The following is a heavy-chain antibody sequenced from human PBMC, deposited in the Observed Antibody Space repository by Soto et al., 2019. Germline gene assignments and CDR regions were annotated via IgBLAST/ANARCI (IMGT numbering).Heavy chain of an antibody. CDR2: ISGSGGST. CDR3: ARILEWLNYYYGMDV. D-gene: IGHD3-3*01. CDR1: GFTFSSYA. J-gene: IGHJ6*02. Sequence: GGSLRLSCAASGFTFSSYAMSWVRQAPGKGLEWVSAISGSGGSTYYADSVKGRFTISRDNSKNTLYLQMNSLRAEDTAVYYCARILEWLNYYYGMDVWGQGTTVTVSS. V-gene: IGHV3-23*01.